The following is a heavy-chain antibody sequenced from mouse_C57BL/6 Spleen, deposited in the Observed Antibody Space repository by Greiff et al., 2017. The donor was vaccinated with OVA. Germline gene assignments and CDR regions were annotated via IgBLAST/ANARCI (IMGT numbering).Heavy chain of an antibody. J-gene: IGHJ3*01. Sequence: QVQLQQPGAELVRPGTSVKLSCKASGYTFTSYWMHWVKQRPGQGLEWIGVIDPSDSYTNYNQKFKGKATLTVDTSSSTAYMQLSSLTSEDSAVYYCARPPDYYGSSWFAYWGQGTLVTVSA. CDR1: GYTFTSYW. V-gene: IGHV1-59*01. CDR3: ARPPDYYGSSWFAY. D-gene: IGHD1-1*01. CDR2: IDPSDSYT.